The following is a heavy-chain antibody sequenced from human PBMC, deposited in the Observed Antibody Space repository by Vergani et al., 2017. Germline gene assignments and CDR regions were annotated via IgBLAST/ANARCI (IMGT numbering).Heavy chain of an antibody. CDR3: VRGGRGDHGDFWSRLGP. Sequence: EVQLVESGGGLVQPGGSLRLSCAASGFTFRNYIMNWVRQAPGKGLEWISFIGSIDTTTHYADSVKGRFTISRDNGKNSLYLQMNSLRPDDTAVYYCVRGGRGDHGDFWSRLGPWGQGTRVIVSS. V-gene: IGHV3-48*01. CDR2: IGSIDTTT. D-gene: IGHD3-3*01. CDR1: GFTFRNYI. J-gene: IGHJ5*02.